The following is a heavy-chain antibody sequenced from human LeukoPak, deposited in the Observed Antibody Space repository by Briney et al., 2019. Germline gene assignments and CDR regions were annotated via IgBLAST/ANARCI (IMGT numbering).Heavy chain of an antibody. CDR3: AGGEATIRFDY. J-gene: IGHJ4*02. V-gene: IGHV4-31*03. Sequence: SHTLSLTCTVSGGSISSGGYYWSWIRQHPGKGLEWIGYIYYSGSTNCNPSLKSRLTISVDTSKNHFSLKLSSVTAADTAVYYCAGGEATIRFDYWGQGTLVTVSS. D-gene: IGHD5-24*01. CDR1: GGSISSGGYY. CDR2: IYYSGST.